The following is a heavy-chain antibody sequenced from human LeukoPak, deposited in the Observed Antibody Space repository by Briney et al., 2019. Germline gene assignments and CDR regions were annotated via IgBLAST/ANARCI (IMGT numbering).Heavy chain of an antibody. D-gene: IGHD6-13*01. V-gene: IGHV4-61*02. J-gene: IGHJ4*02. CDR3: ARDLLGIAEPDY. CDR2: IYTSGST. Sequence: SETLSLTCTVSGGSISSGGYYWSWIRQPAGKGLEWIGRIYTSGSTNYNPSLKSRVTISVDKSKNQFSLKLSSVTAADTAVYYCARDLLGIAEPDYWGQGTLVTVSS. CDR1: GGSISSGGYY.